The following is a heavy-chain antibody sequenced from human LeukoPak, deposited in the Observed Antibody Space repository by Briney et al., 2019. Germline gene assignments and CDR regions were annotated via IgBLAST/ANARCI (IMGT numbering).Heavy chain of an antibody. CDR2: ISDDGSNK. J-gene: IGHJ4*02. CDR3: ARFKTYSNRYYFDY. V-gene: IGHV3-30*04. Sequence: GGSLRLSCAASGFTFRTYAMNWVRQAPGKGLEWVAVISDDGSNKYYAESVKGQFTISRDNSKNTLYLQMNSLRSEDTAVYYCARFKTYSNRYYFDYWGQGTLVTVSS. CDR1: GFTFRTYA. D-gene: IGHD4-11*01.